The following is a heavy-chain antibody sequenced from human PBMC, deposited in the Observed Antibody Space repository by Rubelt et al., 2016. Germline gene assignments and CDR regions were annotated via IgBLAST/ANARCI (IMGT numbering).Heavy chain of an antibody. CDR2: MHHDGTYI. D-gene: IGHD1-1*01. CDR1: EFSVSDYV. CDR3: ARQSTGYGMDV. J-gene: IGHJ6*02. Sequence: GGSLRLSCAVSEFSVSDYVMHWVRQVPGRGLEWVSRMHHDGTYINYADHVKGRFTISRDNAKNTLYLQMNSLKVEDTAMYYCARQSTGYGMDVWGQGTTVTVSS. V-gene: IGHV3-74*01.